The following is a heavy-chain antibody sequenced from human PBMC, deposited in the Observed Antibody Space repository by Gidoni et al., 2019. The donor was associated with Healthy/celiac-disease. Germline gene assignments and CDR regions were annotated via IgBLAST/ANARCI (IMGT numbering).Heavy chain of an antibody. V-gene: IGHV3-48*03. CDR2: ISSSGSTI. D-gene: IGHD4-17*01. CDR1: GFTLGSYE. Sequence: EVQLVESGGGLVQPGGSLILSCAASGFTLGSYEMNWVRQDPGKGLEWVSYISSSGSTIYYADSVKGRFTISRDNAKNSLYLQMNSLRAEDTAVYYCATLGDYDWYFDLWGRGTLVTVSS. CDR3: ATLGDYDWYFDL. J-gene: IGHJ2*01.